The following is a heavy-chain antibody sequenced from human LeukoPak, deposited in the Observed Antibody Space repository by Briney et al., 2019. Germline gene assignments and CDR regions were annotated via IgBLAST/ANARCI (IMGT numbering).Heavy chain of an antibody. CDR1: GGSISSGDYY. V-gene: IGHV4-30-4*01. Sequence: PSETLSLTCTVSGGSISSGDYYWSWIRQPPGKGLEWIGYIYYSGSTYYNPSLKSRVTISVDTSKNQFFLKLSSVTAADTAVYYCARVRRMTGAFDIWGQGTMVTVSS. D-gene: IGHD4-17*01. CDR3: ARVRRMTGAFDI. CDR2: IYYSGST. J-gene: IGHJ3*02.